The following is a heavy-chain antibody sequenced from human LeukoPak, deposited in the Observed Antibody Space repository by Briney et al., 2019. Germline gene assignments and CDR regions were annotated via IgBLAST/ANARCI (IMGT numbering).Heavy chain of an antibody. V-gene: IGHV1-18*01. D-gene: IGHD3-3*01. CDR1: GYTFTSYG. J-gene: IGHJ4*02. Sequence: APVKVSCKASGYTFTSYGISWVRQAPGQGLEWMGWISAYNGNTNYAQKLQGRVTITTDTSTSTAYMELRSLRSDDTAVYYCARVVTIFGVVITSFDYWGQGTLVTVSS. CDR3: ARVVTIFGVVITSFDY. CDR2: ISAYNGNT.